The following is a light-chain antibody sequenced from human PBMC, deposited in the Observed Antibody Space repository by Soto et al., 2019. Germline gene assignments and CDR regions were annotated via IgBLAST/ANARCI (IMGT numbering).Light chain of an antibody. Sequence: QLVLTQPASVSGSPGQSITFSCTGTSSDVGGYNYVSWYQQHPGKAPKLMIYEVSNRPSGVSNRFSGSKSGNTASLTISGLQAEDEADYYCSSYTSSSTVVFGGGTKLTVL. V-gene: IGLV2-14*01. J-gene: IGLJ2*01. CDR3: SSYTSSSTVV. CDR1: SSDVGGYNY. CDR2: EVS.